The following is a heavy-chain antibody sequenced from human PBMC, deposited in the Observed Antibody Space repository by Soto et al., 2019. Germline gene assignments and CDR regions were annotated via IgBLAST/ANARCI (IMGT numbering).Heavy chain of an antibody. CDR3: ARVEDDFWSGYYWF. D-gene: IGHD3-3*01. J-gene: IGHJ4*02. V-gene: IGHV1-3*01. CDR2: INAGNGNT. Sequence: ASVKVSCKASGYTFTSYAMHWVRRAPGQRLEWMGWINAGNGNTKYSQKFQGRVTITRDTSASTAYMELSSLRSEDTAVYYCARVEDDFWSGYYWFWGQGTLVTVSS. CDR1: GYTFTSYA.